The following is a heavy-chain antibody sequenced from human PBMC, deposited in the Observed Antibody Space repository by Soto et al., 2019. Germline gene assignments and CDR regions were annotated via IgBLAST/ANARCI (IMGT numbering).Heavy chain of an antibody. Sequence: ASVKVSCKTSGYPFNTYGINWVRQPPGQGLELMGWISAYDGKTMYAEKFQGRVTMTTDTSTSTAYMELRSLRSDDTAIYYCARDPHEFWTSYWFDPWGQGTPVTVSS. V-gene: IGHV1-18*01. J-gene: IGHJ5*02. CDR2: ISAYDGKT. CDR1: GYPFNTYG. D-gene: IGHD3-3*01. CDR3: ARDPHEFWTSYWFDP.